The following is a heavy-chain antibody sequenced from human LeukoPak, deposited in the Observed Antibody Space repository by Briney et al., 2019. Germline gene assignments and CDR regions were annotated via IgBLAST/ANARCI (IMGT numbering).Heavy chain of an antibody. CDR2: INAGNGDT. D-gene: IGHD6-19*01. J-gene: IGHJ5*02. CDR3: ARAPPGYSSGWRNAYNWFDP. CDR1: GYTFTSYA. V-gene: IGHV1-3*01. Sequence: ASVKVSCKASGYTFTSYAMHWVRQAPGQRLEWMGWINAGNGDTKYSQKFQGRVTITRDTSASTAYMELSSLRSEDTAVYYCARAPPGYSSGWRNAYNWFDPWGQGTLVTVSS.